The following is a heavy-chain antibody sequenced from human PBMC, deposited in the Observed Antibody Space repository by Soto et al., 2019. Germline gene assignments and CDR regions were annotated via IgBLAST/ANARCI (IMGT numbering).Heavy chain of an antibody. CDR2: IYHSGST. Sequence: PSETLSLTCAVSGGSISSSNWWSWVRQPPGKGLEWIGEIYHSGSTNYNPSLKGRVTISVDKSKNQFSLKLSSVTAADTAVYYCASLTPTSQLLFAWGQGTLVTVSS. D-gene: IGHD2-2*01. CDR3: ASLTPTSQLLFA. J-gene: IGHJ5*02. V-gene: IGHV4-4*02. CDR1: GGSISSSNW.